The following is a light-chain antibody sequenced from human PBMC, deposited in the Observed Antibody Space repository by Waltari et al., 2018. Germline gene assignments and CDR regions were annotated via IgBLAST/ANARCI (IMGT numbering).Light chain of an antibody. CDR1: HSNLGSNT. CDR3: AAWDDSLNGRWV. Sequence: QSVLTQPPSASGPPGQRVTISCSGSHSNLGSNTVNWYQQLPGTAPKLLIYSKNQRPSGVPDRFSGSKSGTSASLAISGLQSEDEADYYCAAWDDSLNGRWVFGGGTKLTVL. V-gene: IGLV1-44*01. CDR2: SKN. J-gene: IGLJ3*02.